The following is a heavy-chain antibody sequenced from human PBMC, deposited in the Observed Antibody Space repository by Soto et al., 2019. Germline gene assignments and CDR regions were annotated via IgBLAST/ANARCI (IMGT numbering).Heavy chain of an antibody. CDR1: GGSISSGGYY. D-gene: IGHD4-17*01. CDR3: ARDDGYGDYVVGAFDI. V-gene: IGHV4-31*03. CDR2: IYYSGST. Sequence: QVQLQESGPGLVKPSQTLSLTCTVSGGSISSGGYYWSWIRQHPGKGLEWIGYIYYSGSTYYNPSLKSRVTISVDTSKNQFSLKLSSVTAADTAVYYCARDDGYGDYVVGAFDILGQGTMVTVSS. J-gene: IGHJ3*02.